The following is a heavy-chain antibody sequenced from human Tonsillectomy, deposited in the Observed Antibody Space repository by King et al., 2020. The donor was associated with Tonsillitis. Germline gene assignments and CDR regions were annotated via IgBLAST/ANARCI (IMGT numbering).Heavy chain of an antibody. CDR1: GFSFSSYS. D-gene: IGHD1-1*01. CDR3: ARDRCTPGTTGFDY. V-gene: IGHV3-48*02. J-gene: IGHJ4*02. CDR2: ISSSSSTI. Sequence: VQLVESGGGLVQPGGSLRLSCAASGFSFSSYSMNWVRQDPGKGLEWVSYISSSSSTIYYADSVKGRFTISRDNAKNSLYLQMNSLRDEAPAVYYCARDRCTPGTTGFDYWGQGTLVTVSS.